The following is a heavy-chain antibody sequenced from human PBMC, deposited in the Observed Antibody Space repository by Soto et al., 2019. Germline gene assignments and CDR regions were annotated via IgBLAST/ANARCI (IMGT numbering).Heavy chain of an antibody. Sequence: GASVKASCKASGGTFSSYAISWVRQAPGQGLEWMGGIIPVFGTANYAEKFQGRVTMTEDTSTSTAYMELSSLRSEDTAVYYCATQTTVTTLYYYYYGMDVWGQGTTVTVSS. D-gene: IGHD4-17*01. CDR2: IIPVFGTA. J-gene: IGHJ6*02. V-gene: IGHV1-69*06. CDR3: ATQTTVTTLYYYYYGMDV. CDR1: GGTFSSYA.